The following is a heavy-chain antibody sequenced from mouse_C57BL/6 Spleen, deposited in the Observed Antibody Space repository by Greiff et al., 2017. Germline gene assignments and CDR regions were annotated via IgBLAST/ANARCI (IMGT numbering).Heavy chain of an antibody. V-gene: IGHV1-50*01. CDR2: IDPSDSYT. CDR3: ARGHSNYIYAMDY. J-gene: IGHJ4*01. CDR1: GYTFTSYW. Sequence: VQLQQPGAELVKPGASVKLSCKASGYTFTSYWMQWVKQRPGQGLEWIGEIDPSDSYTNYNQKFKGKATLTVDTSSSTAYMQLSSLTSEDSAVYYCARGHSNYIYAMDYWGQGTSVTVSS. D-gene: IGHD2-5*01.